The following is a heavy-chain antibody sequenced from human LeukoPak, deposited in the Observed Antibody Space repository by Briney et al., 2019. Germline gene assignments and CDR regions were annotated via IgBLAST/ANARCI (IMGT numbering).Heavy chain of an antibody. D-gene: IGHD6-19*01. V-gene: IGHV5-51*01. J-gene: IGHJ4*02. CDR2: IYPGDSDT. Sequence: HGESLKISCKGSGYRFTSYWIGWVRQMPGKGLEWMGIIYPGDSDTRYSPSFQGQVTISADKSINTAYLQWSSLKASDTAMYYCARRGHLSSGWYWIDYWGQGTLVTVSS. CDR3: ARRGHLSSGWYWIDY. CDR1: GYRFTSYW.